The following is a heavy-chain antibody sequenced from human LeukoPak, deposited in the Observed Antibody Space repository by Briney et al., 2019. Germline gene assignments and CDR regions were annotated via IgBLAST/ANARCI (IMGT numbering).Heavy chain of an antibody. CDR1: GYSISSGHY. V-gene: IGHV4-38-2*01. Sequence: SETLSLTCAVSGYSISSGHYWGWIRQPPGKGLEWIGSIYHSGSTYYNPSLKSRVTISVDTSKNQFSLKLSSVTAADMAVYYCARVLWFGAYNFDYWGQGTLVTVSS. D-gene: IGHD3-10*01. CDR2: IYHSGST. J-gene: IGHJ4*02. CDR3: ARVLWFGAYNFDY.